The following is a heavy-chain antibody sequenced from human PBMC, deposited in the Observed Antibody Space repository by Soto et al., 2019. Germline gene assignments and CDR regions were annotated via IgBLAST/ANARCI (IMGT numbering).Heavy chain of an antibody. D-gene: IGHD2-15*01. CDR3: AKETLDYCSSGSCRIDY. J-gene: IGHJ4*02. CDR1: GFTFSSYA. V-gene: IGHV3-23*01. Sequence: EVQLLESGGGLVQPGGSLRLSFAASGFTFSSYAMSWVRQAPGKGLEWVSTISGSGDSTYYADSVRGRFTISRDNYKNTLYLQMNSLRAEDTAVYYCAKETLDYCSSGSCRIDYWGQGTLVTVSS. CDR2: ISGSGDST.